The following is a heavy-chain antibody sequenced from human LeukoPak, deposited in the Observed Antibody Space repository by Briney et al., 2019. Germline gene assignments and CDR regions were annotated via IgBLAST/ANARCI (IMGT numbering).Heavy chain of an antibody. CDR3: ARDTVQGRYFDY. CDR2: INHSGST. Sequence: KPSETLSLTCAVYGGSFSGYYWSWIRQPPGKGLEWIGEINHSGSTNYNPSPKSRVTISVDTSKNQFSLKLSSVTAADTAVYYCARDTVQGRYFDYWGQGTLVTVSS. CDR1: GGSFSGYY. J-gene: IGHJ4*02. V-gene: IGHV4-34*01. D-gene: IGHD3-10*01.